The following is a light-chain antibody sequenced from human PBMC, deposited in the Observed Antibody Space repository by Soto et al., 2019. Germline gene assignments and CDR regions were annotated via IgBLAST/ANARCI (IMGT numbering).Light chain of an antibody. CDR2: RTS. CDR1: QSISSN. CDR3: QQYNNWPRAT. J-gene: IGKJ4*01. V-gene: IGKV3-15*01. Sequence: IVMTQSAATLSVSPGKRATLSCRASQSISSNLAWYQQKPGQAPRLLLFRTSSRATGFPARFSGSGSGTEFNLTISSLQSEDFGVYYCQQYNNWPRATFGGGTKVDIK.